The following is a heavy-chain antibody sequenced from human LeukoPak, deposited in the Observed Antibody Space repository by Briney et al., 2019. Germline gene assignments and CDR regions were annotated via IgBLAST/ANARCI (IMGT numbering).Heavy chain of an antibody. CDR3: ARGRTTVTRNIFDY. D-gene: IGHD4-17*01. CDR2: MNPNSGNT. J-gene: IGHJ4*02. Sequence: GASVKVSCKASGYTFTSYDINWVRQATGQGLEWMGWMNPNSGNTGYAQKFQGRATMTRNTSISTAYMELSSLRSEDTAVYYCARGRTTVTRNIFDYWGQGTLVTVSS. CDR1: GYTFTSYD. V-gene: IGHV1-8*01.